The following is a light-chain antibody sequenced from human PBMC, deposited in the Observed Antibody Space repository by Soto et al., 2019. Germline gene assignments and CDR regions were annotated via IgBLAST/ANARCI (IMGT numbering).Light chain of an antibody. V-gene: IGLV2-14*01. CDR3: SSYTSSGVV. Sequence: QSALTQPASVSGSPGQSITLSCTGTSSDVGGYNYVSWYQQHPGKAPKLMIYDVSNRPSGVSNRFSGSKSGNTASLTISGLQAEDEADYYCSSYTSSGVVFGGGTKVTVL. J-gene: IGLJ2*01. CDR2: DVS. CDR1: SSDVGGYNY.